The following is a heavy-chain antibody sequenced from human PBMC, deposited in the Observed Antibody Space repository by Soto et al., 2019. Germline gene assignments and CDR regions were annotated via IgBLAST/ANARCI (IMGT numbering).Heavy chain of an antibody. D-gene: IGHD3-22*01. Sequence: GGSLRLSCAASGFTFSSYAVSWVRQAPGKGLEWVSAISGSGGSTYYADSVKGRFTISRDNSKNTLYLQMNSLRAEDTAVYYCARDGQIVVVPTRPYYFDYWGQGTLVTVSS. CDR2: ISGSGGST. CDR3: ARDGQIVVVPTRPYYFDY. V-gene: IGHV3-23*01. CDR1: GFTFSSYA. J-gene: IGHJ4*02.